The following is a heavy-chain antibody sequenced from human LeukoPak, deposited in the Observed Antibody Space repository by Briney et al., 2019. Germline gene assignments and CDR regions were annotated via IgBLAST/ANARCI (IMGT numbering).Heavy chain of an antibody. D-gene: IGHD6-19*01. Sequence: PGGSLRLSCSASGFTFSSYAMHWVRQAPGKGLEYVSAISSNGGSTYYADSVKGRFTISRDNSKSTLYLQMSSLRAEDTAVYYCVKDLLRSGSGGWFGGYFDYWGQGTLVTVSS. J-gene: IGHJ4*02. CDR1: GFTFSSYA. V-gene: IGHV3-64D*06. CDR2: ISSNGGST. CDR3: VKDLLRSGSGGWFGGYFDY.